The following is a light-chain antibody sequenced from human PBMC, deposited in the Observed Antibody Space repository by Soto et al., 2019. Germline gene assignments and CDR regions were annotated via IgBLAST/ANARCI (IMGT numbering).Light chain of an antibody. Sequence: VMTQSPATLSVSPGERATLSCTASQSINSNLAWYQKRPGQPPRLLIYGASPRATGIPARFSGSASGKEFTLTISRLQSEDFAVYYCQQYNNWWTFGQGTKVDIK. CDR2: GAS. CDR3: QQYNNWWT. J-gene: IGKJ1*01. CDR1: QSINSN. V-gene: IGKV3-15*01.